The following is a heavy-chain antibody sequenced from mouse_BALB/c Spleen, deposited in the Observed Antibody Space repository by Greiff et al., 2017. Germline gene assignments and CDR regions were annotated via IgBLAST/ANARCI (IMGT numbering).Heavy chain of an antibody. Sequence: VKVVESGPGLVAPSQSLSITCTVSGFSLTSYGVHWVRQPPGKGLEWLGVIWAGGSTNYNSALMSRLSISKDNSKSQVFLKMNSLQTDDTAMYYCARAIGMGQGLDYWGQGTTLTVSS. V-gene: IGHV2-9*02. D-gene: IGHD3-3*01. CDR3: ARAIGMGQGLDY. CDR2: IWAGGST. J-gene: IGHJ2*01. CDR1: GFSLTSYG.